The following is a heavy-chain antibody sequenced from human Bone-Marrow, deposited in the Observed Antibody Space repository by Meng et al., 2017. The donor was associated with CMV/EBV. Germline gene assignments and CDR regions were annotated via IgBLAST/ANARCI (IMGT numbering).Heavy chain of an antibody. V-gene: IGHV1-2*02. D-gene: IGHD1-26*01. CDR1: GYTFTGYY. CDR3: ARDKRRGWELLVALDY. J-gene: IGHJ4*02. Sequence: ASVKVSCKASGYTFTGYYMHWVRQAPEQGLEWMGWINPNSGGTNYAQKFQGRVTMTRDTSISTAYMELSRLRADDPAVYYCARDKRRGWELLVALDYWGQGTLVTV. CDR2: INPNSGGT.